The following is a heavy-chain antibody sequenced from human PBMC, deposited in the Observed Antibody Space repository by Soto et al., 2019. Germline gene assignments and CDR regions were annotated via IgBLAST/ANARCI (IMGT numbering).Heavy chain of an antibody. D-gene: IGHD3-3*01. V-gene: IGHV1-8*01. J-gene: IGHJ4*02. CDR3: ARGGSPFWSGYHNFDY. CDR1: GYTFTSYD. CDR2: MNPNSGNT. Sequence: QVQLVQSGAEVKKPGASVKVSCKASGYTFTSYDINWVRQATGQGLEWMGWMNPNSGNTGHAQKFQGRVTMTRNTYISTAYMELSSRRSEDTAVYYCARGGSPFWSGYHNFDYWGQGTLVTVSS.